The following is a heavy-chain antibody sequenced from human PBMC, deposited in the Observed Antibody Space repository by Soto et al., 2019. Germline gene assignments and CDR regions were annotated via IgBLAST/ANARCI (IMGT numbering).Heavy chain of an antibody. D-gene: IGHD4-4*01. CDR2: IIPIFGTT. Sequence: QVQLVQSGAEVTKPGSSMKVSCKASGGTFSSYTMSWVRQAPGQGLEWMGGIIPIFGTTTYAHKFQGRVTIAVDESTSTVYMELSSLRGEDTAVYYCARGALTTLAYYYGMDVWCQGTTVTVSS. J-gene: IGHJ6*02. CDR3: ARGALTTLAYYYGMDV. V-gene: IGHV1-69*01. CDR1: GGTFSSYT.